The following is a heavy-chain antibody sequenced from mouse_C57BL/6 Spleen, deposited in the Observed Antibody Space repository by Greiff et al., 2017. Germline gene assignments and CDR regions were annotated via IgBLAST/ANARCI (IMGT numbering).Heavy chain of an antibody. Sequence: QVQLKQSGPELVKPGASVKISCKASGYAFSSSWMNWVKQRPGKGLEWIGRIYPGDGDTNYNGKFKGKATLTGDKSSSTAYMQLSSLTSEDSAVYFCARSRGSSYGYAMDYWGQGTSVTVSS. D-gene: IGHD1-1*01. CDR1: GYAFSSSW. CDR2: IYPGDGDT. J-gene: IGHJ4*01. CDR3: ARSRGSSYGYAMDY. V-gene: IGHV1-82*01.